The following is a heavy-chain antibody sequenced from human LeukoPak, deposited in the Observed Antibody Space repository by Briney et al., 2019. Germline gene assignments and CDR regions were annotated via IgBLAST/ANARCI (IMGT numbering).Heavy chain of an antibody. D-gene: IGHD2-2*02. V-gene: IGHV3-66*01. J-gene: IGHJ4*02. CDR1: GFTVSSNY. Sequence: GGSLRLSCAASGFTVSSNYMSWVRQAPGKGLEWVSVIYSGGSTYYADSVKGRFTISRDSSKDTVYLQMSSLRGEDTSVYYCASVYCSSTSCYTYFDYWGQGTLVTVSS. CDR3: ASVYCSSTSCYTYFDY. CDR2: IYSGGST.